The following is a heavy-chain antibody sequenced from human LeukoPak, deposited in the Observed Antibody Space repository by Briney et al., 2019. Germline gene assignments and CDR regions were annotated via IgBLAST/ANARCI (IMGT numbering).Heavy chain of an antibody. Sequence: SQTLSLTCTVSGGSISSYYWSWIRQPAGKGLEWIGRIYTSGSTNYNPSLKSRVTMSVDTSKNQFSLKLSSVTAADTAVYYCAREVATYYYYYYMDVWGKGTTVTVSS. CDR2: IYTSGST. CDR1: GGSISSYY. V-gene: IGHV4-4*07. CDR3: AREVATYYYYYYMDV. J-gene: IGHJ6*03.